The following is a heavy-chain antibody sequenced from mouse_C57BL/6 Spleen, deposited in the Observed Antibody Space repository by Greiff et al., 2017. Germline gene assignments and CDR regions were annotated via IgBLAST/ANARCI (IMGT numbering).Heavy chain of an antibody. CDR2: IDPETGGT. Sequence: QVQLQQSGAELVRPGASVTLSCKASGYTFTDYEMHWVKQTPVHGLEWIGAIDPETGGTAYNQKFKGKAILTADKSSSTAYMELRSLTSEDSAVYYSARGCGAFGCWGQGATLTVSS. CDR1: GYTFTDYE. D-gene: IGHD3-3*01. V-gene: IGHV1-15*01. J-gene: IGHJ2*01. CDR3: ARGCGAFGC.